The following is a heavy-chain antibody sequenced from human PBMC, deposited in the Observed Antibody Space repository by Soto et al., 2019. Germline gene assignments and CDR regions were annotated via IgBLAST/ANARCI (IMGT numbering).Heavy chain of an antibody. CDR3: ASSLIRGVIINGMDV. J-gene: IGHJ6*02. V-gene: IGHV4-31*03. CDR2: IYYSGST. D-gene: IGHD3-10*01. CDR1: GGSISSGGYY. Sequence: SETLSLTCTVSGGSISSGGYYWSWIRQHPGKGLEWIGYIYYSGSTYYNPSLKSRVTISVDTSKNQFSLKLSSVTAADTAVYYCASSLIRGVIINGMDVWGQGTTVTVSS.